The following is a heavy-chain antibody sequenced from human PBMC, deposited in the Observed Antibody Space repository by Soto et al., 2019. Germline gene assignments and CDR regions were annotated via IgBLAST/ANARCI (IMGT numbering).Heavy chain of an antibody. V-gene: IGHV4-4*02. Sequence: QVQLQESGPGLVKPSGTLSLTCAVSGGSITRNDWWSWVCQPPGKGLEWIGETSHRGSTTYNPSLKSRVTISVDKSKNQFSLNLSSVTAADTAVYYCARDGHSSGWSWGQGMLVTVSS. CDR3: ARDGHSSGWS. CDR1: GGSITRNDW. J-gene: IGHJ5*02. D-gene: IGHD6-19*01. CDR2: TSHRGST.